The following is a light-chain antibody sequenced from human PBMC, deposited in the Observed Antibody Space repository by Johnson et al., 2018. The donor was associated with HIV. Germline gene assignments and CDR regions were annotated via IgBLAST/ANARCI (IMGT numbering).Light chain of an antibody. V-gene: IGLV1-51*02. Sequence: QSVLTQPPSVSAAPGQKVTISCSGSSSNIGKNHVSWYQQFPGTAPKLLVYEDDKRPSDIPDRFSGSKSGTSATLGITGLQPGDEADYYCGTWESSLTVYFFGTGSKVT. CDR1: SSNIGKNH. J-gene: IGLJ1*01. CDR2: EDD. CDR3: GTWESSLTVYF.